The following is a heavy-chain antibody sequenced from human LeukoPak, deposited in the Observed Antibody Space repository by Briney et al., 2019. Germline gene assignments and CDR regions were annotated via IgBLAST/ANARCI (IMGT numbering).Heavy chain of an antibody. CDR3: ARVTGSIDY. J-gene: IGHJ4*02. CDR2: MNPKSGNT. D-gene: IGHD1-26*01. CDR1: GYSFTSYD. Sequence: ASVKVSCKASGYSFTSYDINWVRQATGQGLDWMGWMNPKSGNTGYAQKFQGRVTMTRDTSISTAYMELSSLRSEDTAVYYCARVTGSIDYWGQGTLVTVSS. V-gene: IGHV1-8*01.